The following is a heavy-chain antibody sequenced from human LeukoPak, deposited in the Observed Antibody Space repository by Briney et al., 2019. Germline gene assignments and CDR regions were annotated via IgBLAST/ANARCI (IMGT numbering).Heavy chain of an antibody. V-gene: IGHV4-59*08. J-gene: IGHJ6*02. CDR3: ARLGYYYGMDV. CDR1: GDSISGYY. D-gene: IGHD3-16*01. Sequence: SETLSLTCTVSGDSISGYYWSWLRQPPGKGLEWIGYIYYSGSTNYNPSLKSRVTISVDTSKNQFSLKLSSVTAADTAVYYCARLGYYYGMDVWGQGTTVTVSS. CDR2: IYYSGST.